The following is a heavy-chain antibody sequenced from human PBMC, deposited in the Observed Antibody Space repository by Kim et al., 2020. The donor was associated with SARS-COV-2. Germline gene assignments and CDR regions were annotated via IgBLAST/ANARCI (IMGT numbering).Heavy chain of an antibody. V-gene: IGHV1-18*04. CDR2: VSTYNGDT. J-gene: IGHJ5*02. CDR1: GYTFTSYG. Sequence: ASVKVSCKASGYTFTSYGISWVRQAPGQGLEWMGWVSTYNGDTNYAQKFQGRVTMTTDTSTSTAYMELRSLRSDDTAVYYCARDWEPAAEVDWFDPWGQGTLVTVSS. D-gene: IGHD2-2*01. CDR3: ARDWEPAAEVDWFDP.